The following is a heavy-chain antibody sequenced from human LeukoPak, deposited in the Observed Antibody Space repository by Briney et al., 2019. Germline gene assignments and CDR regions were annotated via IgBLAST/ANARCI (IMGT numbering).Heavy chain of an antibody. CDR3: ASSSWGVYDSSGYYYSDY. V-gene: IGHV1-2*06. J-gene: IGHJ4*02. Sequence: ASVKVSCKASGYTFTGYYMHWVRQAPGQGLEWMGRINPNSGGTNYAQKFQGRVTMTRDTSISTAYMELSRLRSDDTAVYYCASSSWGVYDSSGYYYSDYWGQGTLVTVSS. D-gene: IGHD3-22*01. CDR2: INPNSGGT. CDR1: GYTFTGYY.